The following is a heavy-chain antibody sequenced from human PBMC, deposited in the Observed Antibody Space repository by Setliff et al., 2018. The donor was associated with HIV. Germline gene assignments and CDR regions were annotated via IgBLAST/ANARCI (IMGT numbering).Heavy chain of an antibody. V-gene: IGHV3-23*01. D-gene: IGHD3-10*01. CDR3: AQAQTSVSGSYYQYLQH. J-gene: IGHJ1*01. Sequence: LSCAASELTFSHYAMTWVRQAPGKGLEWVSSLSGSGGSTYYADSVKGRFTISRDNSKNTLYLRMNSLRAEDTAVYYCAQAQTSVSGSYYQYLQHWGQGTLVTVSS. CDR1: ELTFSHYA. CDR2: LSGSGGST.